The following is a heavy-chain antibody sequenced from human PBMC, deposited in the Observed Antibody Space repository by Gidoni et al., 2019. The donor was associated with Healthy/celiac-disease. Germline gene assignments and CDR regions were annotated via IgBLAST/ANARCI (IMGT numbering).Heavy chain of an antibody. D-gene: IGHD3-22*01. CDR2: INPNSGGT. CDR3: ASRGALVRYDSSGYEY. V-gene: IGHV1-2*06. Sequence: QVQLVQSGAEVKKPGASVKVSCKASGYTFPGYYMHWVRQAPGQGLEWMGRINPNSGGTNYAQKFQGRVTMTRDTSISTAYMELSRLRSDDTAVYYCASRGALVRYDSSGYEYWGQGTLVTVSS. J-gene: IGHJ4*02. CDR1: GYTFPGYY.